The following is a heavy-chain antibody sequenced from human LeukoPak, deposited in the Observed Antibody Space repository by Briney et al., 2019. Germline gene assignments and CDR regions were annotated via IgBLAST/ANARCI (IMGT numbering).Heavy chain of an antibody. CDR2: INPNSGGT. CDR1: GYTFTGYY. D-gene: IGHD3-10*01. V-gene: IGHV1-2*06. Sequence: ASVKVSCKASGYTFTGYYMHWVRQAPGQGLEWMGRINPNSGGTNYAQKFQGRVTMTRDTSISTAYMELSRLRSDDTAVYYCASDRLRITMVRGVIGYWGQGTLVTVSS. CDR3: ASDRLRITMVRGVIGY. J-gene: IGHJ4*02.